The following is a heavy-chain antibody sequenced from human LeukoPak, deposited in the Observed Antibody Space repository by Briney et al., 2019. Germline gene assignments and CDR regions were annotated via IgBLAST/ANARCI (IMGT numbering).Heavy chain of an antibody. D-gene: IGHD3-22*01. CDR2: INHSGST. J-gene: IGHJ6*03. V-gene: IGHV4-34*01. Sequence: TASETLSLTCAVYGGSFSGYYWSWIRQPPGKGLEWIAEINHSGSTNYNPSLKSRVTIAVDTSKNQFSLKLSSVTAADTAVYYCARRIAGFDSSGYYYYYYYMDVWGKGTTVTISS. CDR3: ARRIAGFDSSGYYYYYYYMDV. CDR1: GGSFSGYY.